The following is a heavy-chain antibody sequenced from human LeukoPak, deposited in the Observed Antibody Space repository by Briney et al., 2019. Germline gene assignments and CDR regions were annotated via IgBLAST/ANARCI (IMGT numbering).Heavy chain of an antibody. Sequence: GGSLRLSCAASGFSFRTYSMSWVRQAPGKGLEWVSAISGSGGSTYYADSVEGRFSISRDNSKNTVSLQMNRLRAEDTAVYYCAKRSDRDSSGYLDYWGQGTPVTVSS. CDR2: ISGSGGST. D-gene: IGHD3-22*01. CDR3: AKRSDRDSSGYLDY. CDR1: GFSFRTYS. V-gene: IGHV3-23*01. J-gene: IGHJ4*02.